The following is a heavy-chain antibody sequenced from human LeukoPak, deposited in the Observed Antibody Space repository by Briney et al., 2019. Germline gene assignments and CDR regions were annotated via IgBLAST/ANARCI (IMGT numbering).Heavy chain of an antibody. CDR2: INPSGGST. Sequence: ASVKVSCKASGYTFTSYYMHWVRQAPGQGLEWMGIINPSGGSTSYAQKFQGRVTMTRDMSTSTVYMELSSLRSEDTAVYYCARENSWFGELLSVYYYYMDVWGKGTTVTVSS. J-gene: IGHJ6*03. CDR1: GYTFTSYY. D-gene: IGHD3-10*01. CDR3: ARENSWFGELLSVYYYYMDV. V-gene: IGHV1-46*01.